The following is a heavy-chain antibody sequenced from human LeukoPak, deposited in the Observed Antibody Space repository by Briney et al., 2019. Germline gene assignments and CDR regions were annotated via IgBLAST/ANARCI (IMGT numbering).Heavy chain of an antibody. D-gene: IGHD3-22*01. J-gene: IGHJ3*02. CDR2: INPNSGGT. Sequence: GASVKVSCKASGYXFTAYYMHWVRKAPGQGLDWMGWINPNSGGTNYAQKFQGRVTMTRDTSISTAYMELSRLRSDDTAVYYCARDYYDSSGFGAFDIWGQGTMVTVSS. V-gene: IGHV1-2*02. CDR3: ARDYYDSSGFGAFDI. CDR1: GYXFTAYY.